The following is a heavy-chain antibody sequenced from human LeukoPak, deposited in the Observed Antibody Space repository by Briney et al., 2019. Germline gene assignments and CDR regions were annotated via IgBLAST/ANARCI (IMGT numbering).Heavy chain of an antibody. CDR3: ARDCSSTSCYGAFDY. CDR2: IYYSGST. V-gene: IGHV4-59*01. CDR1: GGSISSYY. D-gene: IGHD2-2*01. J-gene: IGHJ4*02. Sequence: PSETLSLTCTVYGGSISSYYWSWIRQPPGKGLEWIGYIYYSGSTNYNPSLKSRVTISVDTSKNQFSLKLSSVTAADTAVYYCARDCSSTSCYGAFDYWGQGTLVTVSS.